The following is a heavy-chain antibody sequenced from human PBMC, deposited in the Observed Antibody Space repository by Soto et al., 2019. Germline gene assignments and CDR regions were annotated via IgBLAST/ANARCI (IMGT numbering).Heavy chain of an antibody. CDR1: GFTFSSYG. CDR2: IWYDGSNK. J-gene: IGHJ5*02. V-gene: IGHV3-33*01. D-gene: IGHD3-22*01. Sequence: GGSLRLSCAASGFTFSSYGMHWVRQAPGKGLEWVAVIWYDGSNKYYADSVKGRFTISRDNSKNTLYLQMNSLRAEDTAVYYCAREAYYYDSSGYQNWFDPWGQGTLVTVSS. CDR3: AREAYYYDSSGYQNWFDP.